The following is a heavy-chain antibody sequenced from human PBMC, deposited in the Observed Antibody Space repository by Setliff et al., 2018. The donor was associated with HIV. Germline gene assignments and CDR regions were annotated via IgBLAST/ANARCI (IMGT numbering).Heavy chain of an antibody. CDR1: GGSFSNYY. CDR2: INHSEIT. CDR3: VTSSSWSSRLNF. Sequence: SETLSLTCAVYGGSFSNYYWSWIRQTPGEGPEWIGEINHSEITKYNPSLESRVTISLDTSKNQFSLKLTSVTAADTSVYYCVTSSSWSSRLNFWGPGMLVTVSS. J-gene: IGHJ4*02. D-gene: IGHD2-2*01. V-gene: IGHV4-34*01.